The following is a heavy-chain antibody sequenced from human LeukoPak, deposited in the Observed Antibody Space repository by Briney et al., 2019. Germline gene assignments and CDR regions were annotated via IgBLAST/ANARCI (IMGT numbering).Heavy chain of an antibody. CDR2: IDHSGST. CDR1: GGSFSGYH. CDR3: ARLGWYNSVSDY. V-gene: IGHV4-34*01. J-gene: IGHJ4*02. D-gene: IGHD6-19*01. Sequence: SETLSLTCGVYGGSFSGYHWSWIRQPPGKGLEWIGEIDHSGSTNYSPSLKSRVTISVDTSKNQFSLKLSSVTAADTAVYYCARLGWYNSVSDYWGQGTLVTVSS.